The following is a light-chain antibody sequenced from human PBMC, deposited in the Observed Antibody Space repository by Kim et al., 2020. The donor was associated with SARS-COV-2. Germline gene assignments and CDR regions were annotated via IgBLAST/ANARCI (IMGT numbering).Light chain of an antibody. CDR3: QQSYNTPYT. CDR2: SAS. J-gene: IGKJ2*01. CDR1: QSIASY. Sequence: SASVGHRVTITCRASQSIASYLTWYQQIPGKAPKLLIHSASSLQSGVPSRFSGSGSGKDFTLTISSLQPEDSAIYYCQQSYNTPYTFGQGTKLEI. V-gene: IGKV1-39*01.